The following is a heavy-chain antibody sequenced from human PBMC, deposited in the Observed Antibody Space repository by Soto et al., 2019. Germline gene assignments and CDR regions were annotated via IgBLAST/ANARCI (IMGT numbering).Heavy chain of an antibody. CDR3: AHNHDSSGYYSEYFQH. CDR2: IYWDDDK. Sequence: QITLKESGPTLVKPTQTLTLTCTFSGFSLSTSGVGVGWIRQPPGKALEWLALIYWDDDKRYSPSLKSMLTTTXXTXKXXVVLTMTNMDPVDTATYYCAHNHDSSGYYSEYFQHWGQGTLVTVSS. J-gene: IGHJ1*01. CDR1: GFSLSTSGVG. D-gene: IGHD3-22*01. V-gene: IGHV2-5*02.